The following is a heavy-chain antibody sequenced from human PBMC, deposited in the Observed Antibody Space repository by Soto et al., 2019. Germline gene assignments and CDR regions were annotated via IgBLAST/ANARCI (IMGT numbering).Heavy chain of an antibody. CDR2: IYYSGST. CDR3: ARVTIFGVVIMDYGMDV. Sequence: SDTLSLSCTVSGGSISSGDYYWSLSRRPTGKGLEGIGYIYYSGSTYYNPSLKRRVTISVDTSKNQFSLKLSSVTAADTAVHYCARVTIFGVVIMDYGMDVWGQGTTVTVS. J-gene: IGHJ6*02. D-gene: IGHD3-3*01. CDR1: GGSISSGDYY. V-gene: IGHV4-30-4*02.